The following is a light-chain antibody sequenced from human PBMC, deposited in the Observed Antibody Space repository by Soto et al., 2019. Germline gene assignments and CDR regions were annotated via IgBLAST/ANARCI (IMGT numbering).Light chain of an antibody. CDR2: GAS. J-gene: IGKJ1*01. CDR1: QRISTN. V-gene: IGKV3-20*01. CDR3: QQYGSSGT. Sequence: EIVMTQSPATLSVSPGERATLSCRASQRISTNLAWYQHKRGQAPRLLIYGASNRATGIPDRFSGSGSGTDFTLTISRLEPEDFAVYYCQQYGSSGTFGQGTKVDIK.